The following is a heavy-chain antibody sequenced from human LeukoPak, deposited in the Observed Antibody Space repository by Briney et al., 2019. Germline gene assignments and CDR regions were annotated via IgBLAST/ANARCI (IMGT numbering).Heavy chain of an antibody. CDR1: GFTFRGSA. V-gene: IGHV3-73*01. CDR3: TRPIIAVAGPGLGY. CDR2: IRSKANSYAT. Sequence: PGGSLRLSCAASGFTFRGSAMHWVRQASGKGLEWVGRIRSKANSYATAYAASVKGRVTISRDDSKNTAYLQMNSLKTEDTAVYYCTRPIIAVAGPGLGYWRQGTLVTVSS. J-gene: IGHJ4*02. D-gene: IGHD6-19*01.